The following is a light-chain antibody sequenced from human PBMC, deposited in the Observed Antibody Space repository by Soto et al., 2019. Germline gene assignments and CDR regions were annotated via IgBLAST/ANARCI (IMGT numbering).Light chain of an antibody. CDR2: GAS. V-gene: IGKV3-20*01. Sequence: EIVLTQSPGTLSLSPGERATLSCRASQSVSSRYSAWYQQKPGQAPRLLISGASTRATGIPDRFSGSGSGTDFTLTISRLEPEDFAVYYCQQYGNSRWTFGQGTKVEIK. CDR3: QQYGNSRWT. CDR1: QSVSSRY. J-gene: IGKJ1*01.